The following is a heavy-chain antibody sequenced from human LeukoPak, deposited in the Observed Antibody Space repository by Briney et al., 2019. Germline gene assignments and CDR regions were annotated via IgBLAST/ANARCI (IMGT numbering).Heavy chain of an antibody. J-gene: IGHJ4*02. CDR1: GGSISSGDYY. D-gene: IGHD4-17*01. Sequence: SETLSLTCTVSGGSISSGDYYWSWIRQPPGKGLEWIGYIYYSGSTYYNPSLKSRVTISVGTSKNQFSLKLSSVTAADTAVYYCARVTRYGDYVAYWGQGTLVTVSS. CDR3: ARVTRYGDYVAY. CDR2: IYYSGST. V-gene: IGHV4-30-4*01.